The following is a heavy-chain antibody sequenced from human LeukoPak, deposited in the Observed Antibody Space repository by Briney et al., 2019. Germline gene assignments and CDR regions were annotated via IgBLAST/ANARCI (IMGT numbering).Heavy chain of an antibody. V-gene: IGHV4-59*08. J-gene: IGHJ4*02. D-gene: IGHD3-10*01. Sequence: PSETLSLTCTVPGGSISSYFWSSIWEPPGKGLEWSGYIYYSGSANYNPSLKCRVTISVETSKNQFPLKLSSVTAADTAVYYCARHSGSGSYFSAWDYWGQGTLVTVSS. CDR1: GGSISSYF. CDR3: ARHSGSGSYFSAWDY. CDR2: IYYSGSA.